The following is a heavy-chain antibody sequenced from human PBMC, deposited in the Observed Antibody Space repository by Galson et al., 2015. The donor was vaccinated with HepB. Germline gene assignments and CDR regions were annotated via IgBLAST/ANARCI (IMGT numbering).Heavy chain of an antibody. CDR2: INPSGDST. D-gene: IGHD6-6*01. CDR1: GYSFTSSY. J-gene: IGHJ4*02. V-gene: IGHV1-46*01. CDR3: ARDSSSSANFDS. Sequence: SVKVSCKASGYSFTSSYMQWVRQAPGQGLEWMGLINPSGDSTRYAQKFQGRVTMTRDTSARTVYMELSSLTSEDTAVYYCARDSSSSANFDSWGQGTLVSVSS.